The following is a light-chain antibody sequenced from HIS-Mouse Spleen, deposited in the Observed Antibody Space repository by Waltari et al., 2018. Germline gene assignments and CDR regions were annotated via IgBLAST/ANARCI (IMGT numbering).Light chain of an antibody. CDR2: GAS. CDR3: QQYGSSPLT. CDR1: QSISSSY. V-gene: IGKV3-20*01. J-gene: IGKJ4*01. Sequence: EIVLSQSPGTLSLSPGERATLSCRSSQSISSSYLDCYQQKPGQAPRLLIYGASSRATGIPDRFSGSGSGTDFTLTISRLEPEDFAVYYCQQYGSSPLTFGGGTKVEIK.